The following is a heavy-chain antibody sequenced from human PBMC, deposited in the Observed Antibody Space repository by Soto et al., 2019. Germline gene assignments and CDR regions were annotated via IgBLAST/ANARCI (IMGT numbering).Heavy chain of an antibody. Sequence: QVQLVQSGAEVKKPGASVKVSCKASGYTFTSYGISWVRQAPGQGLERMGWISAYNGNTNYAQKLQGRVTMTTDTSTSTAYMELRSLRSDDTAVYYCARDRYYGSGSYEVRNWFDPWGQGTLVTVSS. CDR2: ISAYNGNT. CDR1: GYTFTSYG. D-gene: IGHD3-10*01. V-gene: IGHV1-18*01. J-gene: IGHJ5*02. CDR3: ARDRYYGSGSYEVRNWFDP.